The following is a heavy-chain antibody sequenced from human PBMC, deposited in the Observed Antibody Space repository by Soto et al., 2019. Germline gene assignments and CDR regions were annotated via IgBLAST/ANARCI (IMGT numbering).Heavy chain of an antibody. CDR3: AHSAFINGWAADY. V-gene: IGHV2-5*02. D-gene: IGHD1-26*01. CDR1: GFSASTIGVG. CDR2: IYWDDDK. J-gene: IGHJ4*02. Sequence: QITLKESGPTLVKPTQTLTLTCTFSGFSASTIGVGVGWIRQPPGKALEWLAFIYWDDDKRYRPSLKSRLTITKDTAGNQVVLTMTNRDPVDTGTYYCAHSAFINGWAADYWGQGTLVTVSS.